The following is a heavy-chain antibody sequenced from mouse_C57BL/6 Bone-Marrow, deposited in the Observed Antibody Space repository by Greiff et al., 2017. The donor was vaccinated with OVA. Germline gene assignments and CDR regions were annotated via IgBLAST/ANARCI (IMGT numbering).Heavy chain of an antibody. CDR3: ARKAHVTTGFDY. CDR2: IHPNSGST. CDR1: GYTFTSYW. V-gene: IGHV1-64*01. Sequence: QVQLQQPGAELVKPGASVKLSCKASGYTFTSYWMHWVKQRPGQGLEWIGMIHPNSGSTNYNEKFKSKATLTVDKSSSTAYMQLSSLTSEDSAVYYCARKAHVTTGFDYWGQGTTLTVSS. D-gene: IGHD1-1*01. J-gene: IGHJ2*01.